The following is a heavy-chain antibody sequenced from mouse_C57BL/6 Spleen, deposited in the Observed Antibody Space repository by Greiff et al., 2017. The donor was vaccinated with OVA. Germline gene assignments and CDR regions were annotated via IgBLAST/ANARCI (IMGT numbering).Heavy chain of an antibody. J-gene: IGHJ3*01. D-gene: IGHD2-1*01. CDR2: IRSKSNNYAT. CDR1: GFSFNTYA. CDR3: VREREIYYGNCFAY. V-gene: IGHV10-1*01. Sequence: EVKLVESGGGLVQPKGSLKLSCAASGFSFNTYAMNWVRQAPGKGLEWVARIRSKSNNYATYYADSVKDRFTISRDDSESMLYLQMNNLKTEDTAMYYCVREREIYYGNCFAYWGQGTLVTVSA.